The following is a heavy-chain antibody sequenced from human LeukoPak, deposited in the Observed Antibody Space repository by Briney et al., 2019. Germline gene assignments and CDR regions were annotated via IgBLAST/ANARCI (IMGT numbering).Heavy chain of an antibody. CDR3: ARSFSYYYYYMDV. Sequence: PSETLSPTCAVYGGSFSGYYWSWIRQPPGKGLEWIGEINHSGSTNYNPSLKSRVTISVDTSKNQFSLKLSSVTAADTAVYYCARSFSYYYYYMDVWGKGTTVTVSS. CDR2: INHSGST. J-gene: IGHJ6*03. V-gene: IGHV4-34*01. CDR1: GGSFSGYY.